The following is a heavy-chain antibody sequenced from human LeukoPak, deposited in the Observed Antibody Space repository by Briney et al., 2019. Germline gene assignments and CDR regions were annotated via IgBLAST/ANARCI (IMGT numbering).Heavy chain of an antibody. CDR3: ARDPSGDRGYFDY. CDR2: INPNSGGT. D-gene: IGHD7-27*01. J-gene: IGHJ4*02. CDR1: GYTFTGYY. V-gene: IGHV1-2*02. Sequence: GASVKVSCKASGYTFTGYYMHWVRQAPGQGLEWMGWINPNSGGTNYAQKFQGRVTMTRDTSISTAYMELSRLRSDDTAVYYCARDPSGDRGYFDYWGQGTLVTVSP.